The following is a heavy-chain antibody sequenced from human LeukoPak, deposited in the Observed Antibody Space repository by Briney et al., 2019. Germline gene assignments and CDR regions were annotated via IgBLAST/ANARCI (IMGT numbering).Heavy chain of an antibody. D-gene: IGHD6-19*01. Sequence: GGSLRLSCAASGFTFSSYAMSWVRQAPGKGLEWVSAISGSGGSTYYADSVKGRFTISRDNSKNTLYLQMNSLRAEDTAVYYCATRIAVAGDYYYYMDVWGKGTTVTVSS. V-gene: IGHV3-23*01. J-gene: IGHJ6*03. CDR1: GFTFSSYA. CDR2: ISGSGGST. CDR3: ATRIAVAGDYYYYMDV.